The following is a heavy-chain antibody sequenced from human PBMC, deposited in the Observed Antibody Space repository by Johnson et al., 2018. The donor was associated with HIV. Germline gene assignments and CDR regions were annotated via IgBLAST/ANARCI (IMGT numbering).Heavy chain of an antibody. J-gene: IGHJ3*02. CDR2: IKKDGTVT. CDR3: AREERDGINSAFDI. CDR1: GFTFSSHC. D-gene: IGHD5-24*01. V-gene: IGHV3-7*01. Sequence: MQLVESGGGLVQPGGSLRLSCAASGFTFSSHCMRWVRQAPGKGLEWVAYIKKDGTVTYYVDSVKGRFTISRDNAKNLLFLQMNSLRAEDTAVYYCAREERDGINSAFDIWGQGTMVAVSS.